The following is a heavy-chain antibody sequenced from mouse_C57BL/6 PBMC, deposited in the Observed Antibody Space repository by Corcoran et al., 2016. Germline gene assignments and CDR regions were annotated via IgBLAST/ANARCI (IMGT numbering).Heavy chain of an antibody. V-gene: IGHV9-3*01. CDR2: INTYSGVP. CDR1: GYTFTTYG. J-gene: IGHJ2*01. Sequence: QIQLVQSGPELKKPGETVKISCKASGYTFTTYGMSWVKQAPGKGLKWMGWINTYSGVPTYADDFKGRFAFSLETSASTAYLQINNLKNEDTATYFCATTGDSSGYGWGQGTTLTVSS. CDR3: ATTGDSSGYG. D-gene: IGHD3-2*02.